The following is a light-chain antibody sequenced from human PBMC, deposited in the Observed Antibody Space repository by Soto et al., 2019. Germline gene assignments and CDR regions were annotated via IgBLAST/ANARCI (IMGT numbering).Light chain of an antibody. Sequence: DIPMTQSPSSLSASVGDRVTITCRASQSISSYLNWYQQKPGKPPKLLISATSSLQSGVPSSFSGSRSGTDFTLTISSLQPEDFATYYCQQSYSTPQVTFGPGTKVDIK. J-gene: IGKJ3*01. CDR1: QSISSY. CDR3: QQSYSTPQVT. V-gene: IGKV1-39*01. CDR2: ATS.